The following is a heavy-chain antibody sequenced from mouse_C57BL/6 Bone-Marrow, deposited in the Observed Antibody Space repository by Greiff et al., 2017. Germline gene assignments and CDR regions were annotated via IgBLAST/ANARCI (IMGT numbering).Heavy chain of an antibody. CDR3: ARSGTTVVYFDY. J-gene: IGHJ2*01. D-gene: IGHD1-1*01. CDR2: ISSGGSYT. Sequence: DVKLVESGGDLVKPGGSLKLSCAASGFTFSSYGMSWVRQTPDKRLAWVATISSGGSYTYYPDSVKGRFTISRDNAKNTLYLQLSSLKSEDTAMYYCARSGTTVVYFDYWGQGTTLTVSS. V-gene: IGHV5-6*02. CDR1: GFTFSSYG.